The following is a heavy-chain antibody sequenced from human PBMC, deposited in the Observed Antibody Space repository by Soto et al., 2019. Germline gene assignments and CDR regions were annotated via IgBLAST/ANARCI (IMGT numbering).Heavy chain of an antibody. CDR1: GFTFSTYT. Sequence: GGSLRLSCAASGFTFSTYTIHWVRQAPGKGLEWVALISYDGRNKYYADSVTGRFTISRDNSKNTLYLQMNSLRTEDTAVYYCARGYGYCSGDNCYHTIYYFDYWGQGTLVTVSS. CDR3: ARGYGYCSGDNCYHTIYYFDY. J-gene: IGHJ4*02. CDR2: ISYDGRNK. D-gene: IGHD2-15*01. V-gene: IGHV3-30*04.